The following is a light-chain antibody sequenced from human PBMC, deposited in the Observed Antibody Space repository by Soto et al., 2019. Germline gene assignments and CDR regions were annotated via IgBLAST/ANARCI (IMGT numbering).Light chain of an antibody. V-gene: IGLV1-44*01. J-gene: IGLJ2*01. CDR2: GDD. Sequence: QSVLTQPPSTSGTPGQRVAISCSGTSSNIGSHTVNWYQQLPGTAPKLLIYGDDQRPSGIPDRFSGSKSGTSASLAISGLQADDEAVYHCSSYTGSNTLVLFGGGTKLTVL. CDR1: SSNIGSHT. CDR3: SSYTGSNTLVL.